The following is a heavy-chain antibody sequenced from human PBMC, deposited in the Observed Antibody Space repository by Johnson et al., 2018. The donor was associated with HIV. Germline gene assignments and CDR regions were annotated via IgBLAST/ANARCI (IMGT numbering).Heavy chain of an antibody. Sequence: QEQLVESGGGVVQPGKSPRLFCAVSGFTFSTYTMHWVRQAPGRGLEWVAVISYDGSNKYYADSVKGPFTISRDNSKNTLDLQMNRLRAQDTAVYYCARDWEGYAFDIWGQGTMVTVSS. V-gene: IGHV3-30*04. CDR2: ISYDGSNK. CDR3: ARDWEGYAFDI. D-gene: IGHD1-26*01. CDR1: GFTFSTYT. J-gene: IGHJ3*02.